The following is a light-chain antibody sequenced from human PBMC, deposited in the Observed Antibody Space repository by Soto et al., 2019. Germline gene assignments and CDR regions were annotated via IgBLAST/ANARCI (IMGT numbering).Light chain of an antibody. CDR2: TNT. CDR1: RSNIGTNP. J-gene: IGLJ2*01. Sequence: QSVLTQPPSASGTPGQSVSISCSGSRSNIGTNPVNWYQQLPGTAPKLLFYTNTQRPSGVPDRFSASKSGTSASLAISGLQSEEEADYYCAPWDDSLNSVIFGGGTKLTVL. CDR3: APWDDSLNSVI. V-gene: IGLV1-44*01.